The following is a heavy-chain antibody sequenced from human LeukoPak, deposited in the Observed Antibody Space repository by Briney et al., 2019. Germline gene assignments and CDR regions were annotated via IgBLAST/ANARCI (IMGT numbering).Heavy chain of an antibody. Sequence: GESLKISCKGSGYSFTSYWIGWVRQMPGKGLEWMGIIYPGDSDTRYSPSFQGQVTISADKSISTAYLQWSSLKASDTAMYYCARRAMVRGGSNWFDPWGQGTLVTVSS. J-gene: IGHJ5*02. CDR1: GYSFTSYW. V-gene: IGHV5-51*01. CDR2: IYPGDSDT. CDR3: ARRAMVRGGSNWFDP. D-gene: IGHD3-10*01.